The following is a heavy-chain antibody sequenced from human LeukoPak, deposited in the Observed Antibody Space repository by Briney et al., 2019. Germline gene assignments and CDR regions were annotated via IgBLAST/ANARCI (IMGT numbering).Heavy chain of an antibody. J-gene: IGHJ6*04. D-gene: IGHD3-3*01. CDR1: GYSISSGYY. V-gene: IGHV4-38-2*01. CDR3: AAPIFGVAPDV. Sequence: SETLSLTCAVSGYSISSGYYWGWIRQPPGKGLEWIGSIYHSGSTYYHPSLKSRVTISVDTSKNQFSLKLSSVTAADTAVYYCAAPIFGVAPDVWGKGTTVTVSS. CDR2: IYHSGST.